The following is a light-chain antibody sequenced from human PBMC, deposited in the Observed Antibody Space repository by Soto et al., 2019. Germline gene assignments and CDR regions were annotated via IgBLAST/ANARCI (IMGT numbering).Light chain of an antibody. J-gene: IGLJ2*01. Sequence: QSALTQPASVSGSPGQSITISCTGTSSDVGGYNFVSWYQLHPGKAPKLMIYDVSNRPSGVSDRFSGSKSGNTASLTISGLQAEDDADYYCSSYTSSSTLEVFGGGTKLTVL. CDR2: DVS. CDR1: SSDVGGYNF. V-gene: IGLV2-14*01. CDR3: SSYTSSSTLEV.